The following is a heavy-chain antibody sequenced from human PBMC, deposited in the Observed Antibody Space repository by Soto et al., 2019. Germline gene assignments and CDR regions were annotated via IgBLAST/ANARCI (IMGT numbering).Heavy chain of an antibody. CDR1: GGSFSSSSW. CDR3: ANSDIAATGSFDY. J-gene: IGHJ4*02. D-gene: IGHD6-13*01. Sequence: PSETLSLTCTVSGGSFSSSSWWSWVRQPPGKGLEWIGEVYHSGTTNYNPSLKSRVDISLHKSKNQFSLRLNSVTAADTAVYYCANSDIAATGSFDYWGQGIPVTVSS. V-gene: IGHV4-4*02. CDR2: VYHSGTT.